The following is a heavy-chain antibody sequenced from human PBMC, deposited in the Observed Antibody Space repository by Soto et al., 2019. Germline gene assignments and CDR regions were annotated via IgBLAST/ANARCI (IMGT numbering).Heavy chain of an antibody. V-gene: IGHV3-30*18. Sequence: GGSLRLSCAASGFTFSSYGMHWVRQAPGKGLEWVAVISFDGSNKYYADSVKGRFTISRDNSKNTLYLQMNSLRAEDTAVYYSAKGALGSSSWYVFDYWGKGTRVPVSS. CDR2: ISFDGSNK. J-gene: IGHJ4*02. D-gene: IGHD6-13*01. CDR3: AKGALGSSSWYVFDY. CDR1: GFTFSSYG.